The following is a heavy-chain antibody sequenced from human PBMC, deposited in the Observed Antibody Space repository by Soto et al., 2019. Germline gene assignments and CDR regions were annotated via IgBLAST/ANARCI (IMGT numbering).Heavy chain of an antibody. Sequence: PGGSLRLSCAASGFTFSGSAMHWVRQASGKGLEWVGRIRSKANSYATAYAASVKGRFTISRDDSKNTAYLQMNSLKTEDTAVYYCTRIPSGWYADIDYWGQGTLVTVYS. CDR2: IRSKANSYAT. CDR1: GFTFSGSA. J-gene: IGHJ4*02. V-gene: IGHV3-73*01. CDR3: TRIPSGWYADIDY. D-gene: IGHD6-19*01.